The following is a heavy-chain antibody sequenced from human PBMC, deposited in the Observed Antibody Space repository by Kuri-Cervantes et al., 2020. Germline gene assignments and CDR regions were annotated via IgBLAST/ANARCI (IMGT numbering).Heavy chain of an antibody. D-gene: IGHD4-17*01. Sequence: SETLSLTCAVSGYSISSGYFWGWIRQPPGKGLEWIGSIDHSGSTYYNPSLKSRVTISVDTSKNQFSLKLSSVTAADTAVYYCARSNGDYHDAFDIWGQGTMVTVSS. CDR1: GYSISSGYF. CDR3: ARSNGDYHDAFDI. J-gene: IGHJ3*02. CDR2: IDHSGST. V-gene: IGHV4-38-2*01.